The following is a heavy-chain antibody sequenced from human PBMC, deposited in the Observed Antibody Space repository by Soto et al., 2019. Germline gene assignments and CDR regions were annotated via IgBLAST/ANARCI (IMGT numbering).Heavy chain of an antibody. V-gene: IGHV3-15*01. CDR2: IKSKTDGGTT. D-gene: IGHD3-3*01. J-gene: IGHJ4*02. CDR1: RFSFTDAW. CDR3: TTGDAVIRHFDY. Sequence: PGGSLRLSCTACRFSFTDAWMGWVRQAPGKGLEWVGRIKSKTDGGTTDYAAPVKGRFTISRDDSKNTLYLQMNSLKTEDTAVYYCTTGDAVIRHFDYWGQGTLVTVSS.